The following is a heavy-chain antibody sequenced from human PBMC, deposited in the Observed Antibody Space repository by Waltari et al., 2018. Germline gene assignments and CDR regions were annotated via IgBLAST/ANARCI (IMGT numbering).Heavy chain of an antibody. V-gene: IGHV4-59*01. J-gene: IGHJ5*02. D-gene: IGHD3-10*01. CDR3: ARGGLRYYDSGSQPYNWFGP. CDR2: AYFSGTP. Sequence: QVQLQESGPGLVKPSETLSLTCTVSNGSINNFYWSWIRQPPGKGLEWIGYAYFSGTPTYTPSLKSRVTISVDTSKNQFSLKLTSVTAADTATYYCARGGLRYYDSGSQPYNWFGPWGQGIMVSVSS. CDR1: NGSINNFY.